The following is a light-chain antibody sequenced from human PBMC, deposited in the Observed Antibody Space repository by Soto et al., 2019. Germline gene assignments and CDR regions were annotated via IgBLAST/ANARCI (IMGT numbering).Light chain of an antibody. CDR3: HEYGYSHT. CDR1: QSVSSSY. CDR2: GAS. V-gene: IGKV3-20*01. J-gene: IGKJ2*01. Sequence: EIVLTQSPGTLSLSPGERATLSCRASQSVSSSYLAWYQQRPGQAPRLLIYGASSRATGIPDRFSGSGSGTDFTLTISRLEPEDFAVYHCHEYGYSHTFGRGTKLEIK.